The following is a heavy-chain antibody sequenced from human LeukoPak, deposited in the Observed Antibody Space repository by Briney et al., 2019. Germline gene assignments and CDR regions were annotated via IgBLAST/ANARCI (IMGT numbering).Heavy chain of an antibody. D-gene: IGHD2-2*01. CDR1: GFTFSSYG. CDR3: AKALEGVVPAADFDY. V-gene: IGHV3-30*02. Sequence: GGSLRLSCAASGFTFSSYGMHWVRQAPGKGLEWVAFIRYDGSNKYYADSVKGQFTISRDNSKNTLYLQMNSLRAEDTAVYYCAKALEGVVPAADFDYWGQGTLVTVSS. CDR2: IRYDGSNK. J-gene: IGHJ4*02.